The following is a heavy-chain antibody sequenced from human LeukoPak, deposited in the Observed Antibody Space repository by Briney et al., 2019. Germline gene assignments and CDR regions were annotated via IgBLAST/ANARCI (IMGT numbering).Heavy chain of an antibody. Sequence: GGSLRLSCAASGSTSSTYAMSWVRQAPGKGLEWVSAISGSGASTYYAESVTGRFTISRDNSKNPVFLHMKTLRVEDTALYYCARWGGSFSSRFDPWGQGTLVTVSS. V-gene: IGHV3-23*01. CDR1: GSTSSTYA. CDR2: ISGSGAST. D-gene: IGHD1-26*01. CDR3: ARWGGSFSSRFDP. J-gene: IGHJ5*02.